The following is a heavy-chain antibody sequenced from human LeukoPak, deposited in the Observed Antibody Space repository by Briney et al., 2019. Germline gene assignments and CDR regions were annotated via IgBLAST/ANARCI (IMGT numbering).Heavy chain of an antibody. CDR3: ARVAARYVGMDV. CDR2: IYYSGST. D-gene: IGHD6-6*01. J-gene: IGHJ6*02. Sequence: SETLSLTCTVSGGSISSYYWSWIRQPPGKGLQWIGYIYYSGSTNYNPSLKSRVTISVDTSKNQFSLKLSSVTAADTAVYYCARVAARYVGMDVWGQGTTVTVSS. V-gene: IGHV4-59*01. CDR1: GGSISSYY.